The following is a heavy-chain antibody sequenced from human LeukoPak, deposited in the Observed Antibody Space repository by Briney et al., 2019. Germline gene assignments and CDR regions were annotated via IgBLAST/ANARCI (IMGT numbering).Heavy chain of an antibody. D-gene: IGHD5-12*01. Sequence: ASVTVSCKASGGTFSSYAISWVRQAPGQGLEWMGRIIPIFGTANYAHKFQGRVTITTDESTNTAYMELSSLRSGDTAVYYCARSMGSGYDPLYHYHYMDVWGKGTTVTVSS. CDR2: IIPIFGTA. CDR1: GGTFSSYA. CDR3: ARSMGSGYDPLYHYHYMDV. V-gene: IGHV1-69*05. J-gene: IGHJ6*03.